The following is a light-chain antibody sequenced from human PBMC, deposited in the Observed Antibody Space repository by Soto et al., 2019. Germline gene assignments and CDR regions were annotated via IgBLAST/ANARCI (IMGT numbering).Light chain of an antibody. V-gene: IGKV3-20*01. CDR1: QRGYDGY. Sequence: EIVLTQSPDTLSLSPGESATLSCRASQRGYDGYLSWYQQRPGQPPRLLIYGVFTRAYGIPDRFSGSGSGTEFTLTITRLEPEDFGVYYCQHYGRPQWTFGQGTKVEVK. CDR2: GVF. J-gene: IGKJ1*01. CDR3: QHYGRPQWT.